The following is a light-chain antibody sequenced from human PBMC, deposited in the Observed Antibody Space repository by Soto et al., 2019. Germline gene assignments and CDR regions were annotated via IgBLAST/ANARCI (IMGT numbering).Light chain of an antibody. CDR3: QQYGGLPT. Sequence: EIVLTQSPVTLSLSPGERVTLSCRASQSVTRSYIAWYQQKSGQAPRLLLYGASSRATGIPDRLRGSGSGTDFTLTISRLEPEDFSVYYCQQYGGLPTFGQGTKVDIK. J-gene: IGKJ1*01. CDR1: QSVTRSY. CDR2: GAS. V-gene: IGKV3-20*01.